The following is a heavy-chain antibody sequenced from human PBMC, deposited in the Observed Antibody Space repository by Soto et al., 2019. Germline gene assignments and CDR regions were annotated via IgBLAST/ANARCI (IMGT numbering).Heavy chain of an antibody. CDR1: GGTFSSYA. CDR2: IIPIFGTA. V-gene: IGHV1-69*13. D-gene: IGHD2-2*01. Sequence: ASVKVSCKASGGTFSSYAISWVRQAPGQGLEWMGGIIPIFGTANYAQKLQGRDTITADESTSTAYMEMSSLRSEDTAVYYCARGLVRLGSRGYNCYYYMDVWGKGTTVTVSS. CDR3: ARGLVRLGSRGYNCYYYMDV. J-gene: IGHJ6*03.